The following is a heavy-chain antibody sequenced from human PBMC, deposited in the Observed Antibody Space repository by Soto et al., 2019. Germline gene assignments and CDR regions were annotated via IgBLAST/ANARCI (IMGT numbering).Heavy chain of an antibody. J-gene: IGHJ5*02. CDR1: GYTFTSYA. V-gene: IGHV1-3*01. CDR2: INAGNGNT. D-gene: IGHD2-15*01. CDR3: ARDLSLVSGGSLSPRFDP. Sequence: ASVKVSCKASGYTFTSYAMHCVRQAPGQRLEWMGWINAGNGNTKYSQKFQGRVTITRDTSASTAYMELSSLRSEDTAVYYCARDLSLVSGGSLSPRFDPWGQGTLVTVSS.